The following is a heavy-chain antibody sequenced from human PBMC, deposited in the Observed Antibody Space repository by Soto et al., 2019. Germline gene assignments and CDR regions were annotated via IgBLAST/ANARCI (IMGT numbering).Heavy chain of an antibody. J-gene: IGHJ5*02. CDR2: IYSTGGT. D-gene: IGHD6-19*01. CDR1: GESMSSYY. V-gene: IGHV4-59*12. Sequence: AETLSLTCNVSGESMSSYYGIWIQHLPVKRLEWIGYIYSTGGTTYNPCLTSGVTISIDMSKTPFYMRLNSVTAAETAIYYCEPDRSSSGFYYHWRQGILVTV. CDR3: EPDRSSSGFYYH.